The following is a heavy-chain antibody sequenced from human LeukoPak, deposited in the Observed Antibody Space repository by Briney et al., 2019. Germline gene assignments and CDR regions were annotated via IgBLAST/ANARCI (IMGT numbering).Heavy chain of an antibody. CDR2: IPYDGSNK. Sequence: GGSLRLSCAAYGFTFSSSGMHWVRQAPGQGLEWVAFIPYDGSNKYYADSVKGRFTISRDNSKNTLYLQMNSLRAEDTAVYYCATRYSRSSRGPAAWGQGTLVTVSS. D-gene: IGHD6-6*01. CDR1: GFTFSSSG. J-gene: IGHJ5*02. V-gene: IGHV3-30*02. CDR3: ATRYSRSSRGPAA.